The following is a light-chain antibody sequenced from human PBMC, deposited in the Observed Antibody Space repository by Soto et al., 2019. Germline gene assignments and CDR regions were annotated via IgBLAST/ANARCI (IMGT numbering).Light chain of an antibody. J-gene: IGKJ2*01. V-gene: IGKV3-20*01. CDR3: QQYGSAPPYT. CDR1: QSVSNNY. CDR2: GAS. Sequence: EIVLTQSPGTLSLSPGERATLSCRASQSVSNNYLAWYQQKPGQAPRLLIYGASTRASDIEGRFSGSGSGTDFTLPISRLEPEDFGVYYFQQYGSAPPYTFGQGTKRQI.